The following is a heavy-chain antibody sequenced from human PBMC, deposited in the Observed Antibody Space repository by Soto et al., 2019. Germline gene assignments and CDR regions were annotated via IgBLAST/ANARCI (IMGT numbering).Heavy chain of an antibody. J-gene: IGHJ6*02. V-gene: IGHV3-7*01. CDR2: IKQDGSEK. D-gene: IGHD3-10*01. CDR3: ARDPRYGSGGYYNVWNYGMDV. CDR1: GFTFSSYW. Sequence: GGSLRLSCAASGFTFSSYWMSWVRQAPGKGLEWVANIKQDGSEKYYVDSVKGRFTISRDNAKNSLYLQMNSLRDEDAAVYYCARDPRYGSGGYYNVWNYGMDVWGQGTTVTVSS.